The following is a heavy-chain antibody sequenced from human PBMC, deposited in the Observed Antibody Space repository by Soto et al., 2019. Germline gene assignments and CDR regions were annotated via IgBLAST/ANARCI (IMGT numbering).Heavy chain of an antibody. V-gene: IGHV4-34*01. CDR1: GGSFSTYY. D-gene: IGHD3-9*01. Sequence: PSETRSLTWVVSGGSFSTYYYNWIRQSPGKGLEWIGEINHSGNNNYSPSLKSRVTMSLDTSKNQFSLKLTSVTAADTAVYYCARGGSNDWQVAFDIWGQGTMVTV. CDR2: INHSGNN. CDR3: ARGGSNDWQVAFDI. J-gene: IGHJ3*02.